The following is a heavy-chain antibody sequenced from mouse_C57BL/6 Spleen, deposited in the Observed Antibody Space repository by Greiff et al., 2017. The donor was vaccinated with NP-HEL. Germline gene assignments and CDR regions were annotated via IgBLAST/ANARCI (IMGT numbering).Heavy chain of an antibody. D-gene: IGHD1-1*01. J-gene: IGHJ4*01. CDR3: ARSTVVRYYYAMDY. CDR2: IYPGSGNT. Sequence: QVQLQQSGAELVRPGASVKLSCKASGYTFTDYYTNWVKQRPGQGLEWIARIYPGSGNTYYNEKFKGKATLTAEKSSSTAYMQLSSLTSEDSAVYFCARSTVVRYYYAMDYWGQGTSVTVSS. CDR1: GYTFTDYY. V-gene: IGHV1-76*01.